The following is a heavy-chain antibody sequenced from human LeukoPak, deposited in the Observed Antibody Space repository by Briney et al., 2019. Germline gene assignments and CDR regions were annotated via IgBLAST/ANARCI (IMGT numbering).Heavy chain of an antibody. D-gene: IGHD3-22*01. V-gene: IGHV3-23*01. CDR1: GFTFSSYA. Sequence: GGSLRLSCAASGFTFSSYAMSWVRQAPGKGLEWVSAISGSGGSTYYADSEKGRFTISRDNSKNTLYLQMNSLRAEDTAVYYCAKGNYYDSSGYLDFDYWGQGTLVTVSS. CDR2: ISGSGGST. CDR3: AKGNYYDSSGYLDFDY. J-gene: IGHJ4*02.